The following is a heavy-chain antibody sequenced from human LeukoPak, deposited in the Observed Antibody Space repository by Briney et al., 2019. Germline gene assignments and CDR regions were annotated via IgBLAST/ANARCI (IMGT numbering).Heavy chain of an antibody. V-gene: IGHV4-59*08. Sequence: SSETLSLTCTVSGGSISGYYWSWIRQSPGKGPEWIGYIYYSGSTNYNPSLKSRVTISVDTSKNQFSLKMNSVTAADTAVYYCARLASSGWSHCDYWGQGTLVTVSS. CDR2: IYYSGST. D-gene: IGHD6-19*01. CDR1: GGSISGYY. CDR3: ARLASSGWSHCDY. J-gene: IGHJ4*02.